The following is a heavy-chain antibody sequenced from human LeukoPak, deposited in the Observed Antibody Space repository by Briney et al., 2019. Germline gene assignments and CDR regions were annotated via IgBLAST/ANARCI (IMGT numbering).Heavy chain of an antibody. CDR1: GFTFSSYW. D-gene: IGHD6-13*01. CDR3: AFGYSSSWYYYGMDV. Sequence: GGSLRLSCAASGFTFSSYWMDWARQTPGKGLVWVSRIGNDGTDTRYVDSVKGRFTISRDNAKNTLYLQMNSLRAEDTAMYYCAFGYSSSWYYYGMDVWGQGTTVTVSS. V-gene: IGHV3-74*01. CDR2: IGNDGTDT. J-gene: IGHJ6*02.